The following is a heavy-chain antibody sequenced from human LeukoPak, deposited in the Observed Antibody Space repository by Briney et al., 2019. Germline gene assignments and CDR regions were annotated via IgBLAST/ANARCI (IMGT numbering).Heavy chain of an antibody. CDR1: GYTFTGYY. J-gene: IGHJ4*02. CDR3: ARVGCSSTSCYKEGPFDY. CDR2: INPNSGGT. D-gene: IGHD2-2*02. V-gene: IGHV1-2*02. Sequence: ASVKVSCKASGYTFTGYYVHWVRQAPGQGLEWMGWINPNSGGTNYAQKFQGRVTMTRDTSISTAYMELSRPRSDDTAVYYCARVGCSSTSCYKEGPFDYWGQGTLVTVSS.